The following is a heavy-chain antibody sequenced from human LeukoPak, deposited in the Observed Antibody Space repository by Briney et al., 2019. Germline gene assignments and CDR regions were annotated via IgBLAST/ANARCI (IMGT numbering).Heavy chain of an antibody. CDR1: GFTFSSYA. D-gene: IGHD3-3*01. CDR3: ARGRTGFLRD. Sequence: GGSLRLSCAASGFTFSSYAMHWVRQAPGKGLEWVAVISYDGSNKYYADSVKGRFTISRDNSKNTLYLQMNSLRAEDTAVYYRARGRTGFLRDWGQGTLVTVSS. CDR2: ISYDGSNK. V-gene: IGHV3-30*04. J-gene: IGHJ4*02.